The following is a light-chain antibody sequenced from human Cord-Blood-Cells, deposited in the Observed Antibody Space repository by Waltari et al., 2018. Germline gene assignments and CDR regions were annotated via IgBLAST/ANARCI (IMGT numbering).Light chain of an antibody. CDR3: SSYTSSSTGV. Sequence: QSALTQPASVSGSPGQSITISCTGTSSHVGGYNYVSWYQQHPGKAPKLMIYDVSNRPSGVSNRFSGSKSGNTASLTISWLQAEDEADYYCSSYTSSSTGVFGGGTKLTVL. CDR2: DVS. CDR1: SSHVGGYNY. V-gene: IGLV2-14*03. J-gene: IGLJ3*02.